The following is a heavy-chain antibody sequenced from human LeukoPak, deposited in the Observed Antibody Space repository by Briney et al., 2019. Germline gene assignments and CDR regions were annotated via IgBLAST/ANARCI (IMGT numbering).Heavy chain of an antibody. J-gene: IGHJ6*02. CDR1: GGSISSGSYY. CDR3: ARSGYYYKSGGYGMDV. V-gene: IGHV4-61*02. CDR2: IYTSGNT. D-gene: IGHD3-22*01. Sequence: SETLSLTCTVSGGSISSGSYYWSWIRQPAGKGLEWIGRIYTSGNTNYNPSLKSRVTISVDTSENQFSLKLSSVTAADTAVYYCARSGYYYKSGGYGMDVWGQGTTVTVSS.